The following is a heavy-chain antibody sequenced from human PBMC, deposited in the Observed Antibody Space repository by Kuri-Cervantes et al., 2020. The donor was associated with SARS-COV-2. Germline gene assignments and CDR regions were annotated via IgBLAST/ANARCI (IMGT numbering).Heavy chain of an antibody. V-gene: IGHV1-2*05. D-gene: IGHD2-15*01. CDR3: ARDGQRVYCSGGSSLNRCHYDRYGYS. CDR2: INPNSGGT. Sequence: ASVKVSCKASGYTFTGYYTHWVRQAPGQGLEWMGRINPNSGGTNYAQKFQGRVTMTRDTSISTAYMELSRLRSDDTVVYYCARDGQRVYCSGGSSLNRCHYDRYGYSWGQGTLVTVSS. J-gene: IGHJ5*02. CDR1: GYTFTGYY.